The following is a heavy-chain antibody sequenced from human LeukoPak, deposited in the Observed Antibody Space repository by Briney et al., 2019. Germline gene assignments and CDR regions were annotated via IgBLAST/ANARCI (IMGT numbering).Heavy chain of an antibody. J-gene: IGHJ4*02. CDR2: ISGSGGST. D-gene: IGHD3-10*01. CDR1: GFTFSSYA. CDR3: AKDTTYYYGSVGVFDY. Sequence: PGGSLRLSCAASGFTFSSYAMSWVRQAPGKGLEWVSAISGSGGSTYYADSVKGRFTISRDNSKNTLYLQMNSLRAEDTAVYYCAKDTTYYYGSVGVFDYWGQGTLVTVSS. V-gene: IGHV3-23*01.